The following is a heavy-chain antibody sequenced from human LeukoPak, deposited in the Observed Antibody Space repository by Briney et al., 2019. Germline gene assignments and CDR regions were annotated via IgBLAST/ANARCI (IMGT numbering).Heavy chain of an antibody. CDR1: GFTFSSFA. CDR2: FSCTGHIT. D-gene: IGHD2-21*02. Sequence: GGSLRLSCAASGFTFSSFAMSWVRQAPGKGLEWVSSFSCTGHITYHADSVGRLVTISRDTSKNTLYLKKNHLSAEDTAVYYFSKCEYGGGDCLSLFGWFEGWGQGTTVT. J-gene: IGHJ5*02. V-gene: IGHV3-23*01. CDR3: SKCEYGGGDCLSLFGWFEG.